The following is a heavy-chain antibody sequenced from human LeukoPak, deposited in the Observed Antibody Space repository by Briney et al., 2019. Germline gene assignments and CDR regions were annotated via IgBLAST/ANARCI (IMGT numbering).Heavy chain of an antibody. D-gene: IGHD6-13*01. V-gene: IGHV3-30*04. CDR1: GFTFSSYA. CDR3: ARGAGAGGGRDYYSDY. CDR2: ISGDANAK. J-gene: IGHJ4*02. Sequence: PGRSLRLSCAASGFTFSSYALHWVRQAPGKGLEWVSVISGDANAKHYTDSVKGRFTISRDNSRNTLYLQMNSLRPEDTAVYYCARGAGAGGGRDYYSDYWGQGMLVTVSS.